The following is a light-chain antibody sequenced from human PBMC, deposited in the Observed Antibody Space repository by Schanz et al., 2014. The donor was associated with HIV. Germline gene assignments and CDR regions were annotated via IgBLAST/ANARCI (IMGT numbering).Light chain of an antibody. CDR3: QSFDRSLGRVV. Sequence: QSVLTQPPSASGTPGQRVTISCSGSSSNIGTNYVYWYQQLPGTAPKLLIYRNSQRPSGVPDRFSGSKSVNSASLAITGLQAEDEADYYCQSFDRSLGRVVFGGGTKLTVL. J-gene: IGLJ2*01. CDR1: SSNIGTNY. V-gene: IGLV1-47*01. CDR2: RNS.